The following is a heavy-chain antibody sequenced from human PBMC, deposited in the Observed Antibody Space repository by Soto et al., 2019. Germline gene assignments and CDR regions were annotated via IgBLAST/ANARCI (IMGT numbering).Heavy chain of an antibody. CDR2: ISSSGSTI. Sequence: EVQLVESGGGLVQPGGSLRLSCAASGFTFSSYEMNWVRQAPGKGLEWVSYISSSGSTIYYADSVKGRFTISRDNAKNSLYLQMNSLRAEDTAVYYCARDGTVTTEGIVYYYYGMDVWGQGTTVTVSS. D-gene: IGHD4-17*01. J-gene: IGHJ6*02. CDR3: ARDGTVTTEGIVYYYYGMDV. CDR1: GFTFSSYE. V-gene: IGHV3-48*03.